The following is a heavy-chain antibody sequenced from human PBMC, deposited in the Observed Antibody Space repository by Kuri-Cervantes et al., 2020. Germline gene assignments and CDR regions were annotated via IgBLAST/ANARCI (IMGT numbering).Heavy chain of an antibody. CDR1: GFTFDDYA. J-gene: IGHJ4*02. CDR3: ARDRVVGGTD. CDR2: ISWNSGSI. V-gene: IGHV3-9*01. D-gene: IGHD1-26*01. Sequence: GGSLRLSCAASGFTFDDYAMHWVRQAPGKGLEWVSGISWNSGSIGYADSVKGRFTISRDNSENTLYLQMNSLRAEDTAMYYCARDRVVGGTDWGQGTLVTVSS.